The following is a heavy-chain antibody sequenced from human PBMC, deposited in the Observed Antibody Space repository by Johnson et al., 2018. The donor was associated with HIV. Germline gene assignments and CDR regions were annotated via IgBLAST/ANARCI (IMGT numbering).Heavy chain of an antibody. D-gene: IGHD2-2*01. CDR2: IKQDGSEK. V-gene: IGHV3-7*01. Sequence: MLLVESGGGVVQPGRSLRLSCAASGFTFSCYAMHWVRQAPGKGLEWVANIKQDGSEKYYVDSVQGRLTISRDNAKNSLYLQMNSLRAEDTAVYYCARGRSSTRPSDLGSGAFDIWGQGTMVTVSS. CDR1: GFTFSCYA. J-gene: IGHJ3*02. CDR3: ARGRSSTRPSDLGSGAFDI.